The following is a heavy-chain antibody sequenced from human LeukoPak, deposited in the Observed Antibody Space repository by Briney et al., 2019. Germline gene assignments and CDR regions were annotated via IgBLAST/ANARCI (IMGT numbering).Heavy chain of an antibody. V-gene: IGHV3-33*01. CDR2: IWYDGSNK. D-gene: IGHD3-22*01. CDR3: ARGLYDSSGYSCLDY. CDR1: GFTFSSYG. J-gene: IGHJ4*02. Sequence: RPGGSLRLSCAASGFTFSSYGMQWVRQAPGKGLEWVAVIWYDGSNKYYADSVKGRFTISRDNSKNTLYLQMNSLRAEDTAVYYCARGLYDSSGYSCLDYWGQGTLVTVSS.